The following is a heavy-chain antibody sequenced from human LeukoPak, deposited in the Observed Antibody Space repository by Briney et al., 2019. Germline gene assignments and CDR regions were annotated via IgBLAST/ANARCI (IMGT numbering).Heavy chain of an antibody. CDR1: GGSFSGYY. V-gene: IGHV4-34*01. J-gene: IGHJ5*02. D-gene: IGHD3-22*01. CDR3: ARPAVGSSSGYYYRPNNWFDP. CDR2: ISHSGST. Sequence: SETLSLTCAVYGGSFSGYYWSWIRQPPGKGLEWIGEISHSGSTNYNPSLKSRVTISVDTSKNQFSLKLSSVTAADTAVYYCARPAVGSSSGYYYRPNNWFDPWGQGTLVTVSS.